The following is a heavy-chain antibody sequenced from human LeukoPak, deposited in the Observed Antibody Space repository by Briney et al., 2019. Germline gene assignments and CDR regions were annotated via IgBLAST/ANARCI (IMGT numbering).Heavy chain of an antibody. J-gene: IGHJ2*01. CDR2: IYYSGGT. CDR3: ARDSSGWWYFDL. V-gene: IGHV4-59*01. CDR1: GGSLSSYY. Sequence: SETLSLTCTVSGGSLSSYYWSWIRQPPGKGLEWIGYIYYSGGTNYNPSLKSRVSILVETSKNQFSLKLSSVTAADTAVYYCARDSSGWWYFDLWGRGTLVTVSS. D-gene: IGHD6-19*01.